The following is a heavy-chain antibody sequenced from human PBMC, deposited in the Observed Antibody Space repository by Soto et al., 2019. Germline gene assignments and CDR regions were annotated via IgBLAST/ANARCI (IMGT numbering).Heavy chain of an antibody. CDR3: ARGAGYDKKAEENWFDP. CDR1: GYTFTSYA. D-gene: IGHD5-12*01. J-gene: IGHJ5*02. CDR2: INAGNGNT. Sequence: GASVKVSCKASGYTFTSYAMHWVRQAPGQRLEWMGWINAGNGNTKYSQKFQGRVTITRDTSASTAYMELSSLRSEDTAVYYCARGAGYDKKAEENWFDPWGQGTLVTVSS. V-gene: IGHV1-3*01.